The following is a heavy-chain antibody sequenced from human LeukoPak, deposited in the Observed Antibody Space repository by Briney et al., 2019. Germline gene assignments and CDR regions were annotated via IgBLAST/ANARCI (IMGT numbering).Heavy chain of an antibody. CDR1: GGSISSSSYY. J-gene: IGHJ6*02. D-gene: IGHD3-10*01. CDR2: IYYSGST. Sequence: SETLSLTCTVSGGSISSSSYYWGWIRQPPGKGLEWIGSIYYSGSTYYNPSLKSRVTISVDKSKNQFSLKLSSVTAADTAVYYCARDPRLLWFGESPSYGMDVWGQGTTVTVSS. V-gene: IGHV4-39*07. CDR3: ARDPRLLWFGESPSYGMDV.